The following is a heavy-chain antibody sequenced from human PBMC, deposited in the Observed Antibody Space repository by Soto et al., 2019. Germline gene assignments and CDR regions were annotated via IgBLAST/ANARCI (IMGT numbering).Heavy chain of an antibody. D-gene: IGHD5-12*01. CDR1: GYTFSSYA. J-gene: IGHJ4*02. V-gene: IGHV3-23*01. Sequence: GGSLRLSCAAAGYTFSSYAMNWVRQAPGKGLDWVSAISGSGGSTYYADSVKGRFTISRDNSKNTLYLQRSSLRAEDTAVHHCAKVPLGSGYDLDYWARGTLVTVSS. CDR2: ISGSGGST. CDR3: AKVPLGSGYDLDY.